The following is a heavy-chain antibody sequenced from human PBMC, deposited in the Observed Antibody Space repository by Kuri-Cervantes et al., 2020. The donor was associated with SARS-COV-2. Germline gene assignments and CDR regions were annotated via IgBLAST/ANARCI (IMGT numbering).Heavy chain of an antibody. V-gene: IGHV3-33*01. Sequence: GESLKIPCKGSGYSFNSYWIGWVRQAPGKGLEWVAVIWYEGSNKYYADSVKGRFTISRDNSKNTLYLQMNSLRAEDTAGYYCASEGVVGATTYYYYGMDVWGQGTTVTVSS. D-gene: IGHD1-26*01. J-gene: IGHJ6*02. CDR3: ASEGVVGATTYYYYGMDV. CDR1: GYSFNSYW. CDR2: IWYEGSNK.